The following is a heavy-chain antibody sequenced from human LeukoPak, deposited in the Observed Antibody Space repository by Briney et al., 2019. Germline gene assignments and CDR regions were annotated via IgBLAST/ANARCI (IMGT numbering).Heavy chain of an antibody. CDR2: ISAYNGNT. D-gene: IGHD2-2*01. V-gene: IGHV1-18*01. Sequence: GASVKVSCKASGYTFTSYGISWVRQAPGQGLEWMGWISAYNGNTNYAQKLQGRVTMTTDTSTSTAYMELRSLRSDDTAVYYCARRNGYCSSTSCYFGALDYYYYGMDVWGQGTTVTVSS. CDR3: ARRNGYCSSTSCYFGALDYYYYGMDV. CDR1: GYTFTSYG. J-gene: IGHJ6*02.